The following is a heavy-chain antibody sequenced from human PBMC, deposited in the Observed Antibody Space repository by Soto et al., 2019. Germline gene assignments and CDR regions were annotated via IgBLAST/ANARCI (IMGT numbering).Heavy chain of an antibody. J-gene: IGHJ3*01. Sequence: ASVKVSCKASGYTFTSYGISWVRQAPGQGLEWMGWISAYNGNTNYAQKLQGRFSMSRDDSKNTLYLQMNSLQTEDTAVYYCTWQSRWNHDVFDVWGQGTMVTVS. V-gene: IGHV1-18*01. D-gene: IGHD1-1*01. CDR2: ISAYNGNT. CDR1: GYTFTSYG. CDR3: TWQSRWNHDVFDV.